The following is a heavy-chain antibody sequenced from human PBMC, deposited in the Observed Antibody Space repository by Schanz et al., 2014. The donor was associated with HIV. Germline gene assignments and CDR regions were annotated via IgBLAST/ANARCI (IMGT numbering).Heavy chain of an antibody. CDR2: IWYDGSNK. CDR1: GFTFSSYG. J-gene: IGHJ6*02. CDR3: AKVPVAHYYYGMDV. Sequence: QVQLVESGGGVVQPGKSLRLSCVASGFTFSSYGMHWVRQAPGKGLEWVAVIWYDGSNKYYADSVKGRFTISKDNSKNTLYLQMNSLRAEDTAVYYCAKVPVAHYYYGMDVWGQGTTVTVSS. V-gene: IGHV3-33*06.